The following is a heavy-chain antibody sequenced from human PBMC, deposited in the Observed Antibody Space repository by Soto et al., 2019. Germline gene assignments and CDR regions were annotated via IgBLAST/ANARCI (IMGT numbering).Heavy chain of an antibody. CDR3: AKDGGNAYYYYGMDV. V-gene: IGHV3-23*01. CDR1: GFTFSSYA. Sequence: PGGSLRLSCAASGFTFSSYAMSWVRQAPGKGLEWVSAISGSGGSTYYADSVKGRFTISRDSSKNTLYLQMNSLRAEDTAVYYCAKDGGNAYYYYGMDVWGQGTTVTVSS. D-gene: IGHD2-15*01. J-gene: IGHJ6*02. CDR2: ISGSGGST.